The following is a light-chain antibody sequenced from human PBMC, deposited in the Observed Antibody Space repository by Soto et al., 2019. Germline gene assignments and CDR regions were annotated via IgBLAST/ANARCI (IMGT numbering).Light chain of an antibody. CDR2: STN. V-gene: IGLV8-61*01. J-gene: IGLJ3*02. CDR1: SGSVSTSYY. CDR3: VLYMGSGISV. Sequence: QTVVTREPSFSVSPGGTVTLACGLSSGSVSTSYYPSWYEQTPGQAPRTLIYSTNTRSSGVPGRFSGSILGNKAALTITGAQADDESDYYCVLYMGSGISVFGGGTKLTVL.